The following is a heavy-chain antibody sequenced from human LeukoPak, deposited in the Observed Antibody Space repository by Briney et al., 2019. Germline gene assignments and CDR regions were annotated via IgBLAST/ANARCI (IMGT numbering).Heavy chain of an antibody. D-gene: IGHD3-10*01. CDR3: ARDRGIWFGELEFDP. CDR2: ISYDGSNK. V-gene: IGHV3-30-3*01. Sequence: GSLRLSCAASGFTFSSYAMHWVRQAPGKGLEWVAVISYDGSNKYYADSVKGRFTISRDNSKNTLYLQMNSLRAEDTAVYYCARDRGIWFGELEFDPWGQGTLVTVSS. J-gene: IGHJ5*02. CDR1: GFTFSSYA.